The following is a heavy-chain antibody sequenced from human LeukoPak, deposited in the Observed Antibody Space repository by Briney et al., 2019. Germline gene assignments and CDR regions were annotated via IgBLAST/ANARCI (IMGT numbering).Heavy chain of an antibody. D-gene: IGHD4-23*01. V-gene: IGHV1-18*01. CDR2: ISAYNGNT. Sequence: ASVKVSCKASGYTFTSYGISWVRQAPGQGLEWMGWISAYNGNTNYAQKPQGRVTMTTDTSTSTAYMELRSLRSDDTAVYYCARIGGNSKARSDWFDPWGQGTLVTDSS. CDR1: GYTFTSYG. CDR3: ARIGGNSKARSDWFDP. J-gene: IGHJ5*02.